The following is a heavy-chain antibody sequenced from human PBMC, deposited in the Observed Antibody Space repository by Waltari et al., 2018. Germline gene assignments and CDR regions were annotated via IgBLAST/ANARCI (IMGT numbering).Heavy chain of an antibody. CDR2: MNPNSGNT. D-gene: IGHD6-13*01. V-gene: IGHV1-8*01. J-gene: IGHJ3*02. CDR1: GYSISSSS. Sequence: QVQLQESGPGLVKPSETLSLTCAVSGYSISSSSYYWGWIRQPPGKGLEWMGWMNPNSGNTGYAQKFQGRVTMTRNTSISTAYMELSSLRSEDTAVYYCARAPIAAAGTDSNAFDIWGQGTMVTVSS. CDR3: ARAPIAAAGTDSNAFDI.